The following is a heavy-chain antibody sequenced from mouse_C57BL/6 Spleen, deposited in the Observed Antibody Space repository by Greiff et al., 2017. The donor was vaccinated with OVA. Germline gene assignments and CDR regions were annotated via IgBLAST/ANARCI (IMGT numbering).Heavy chain of an antibody. J-gene: IGHJ2*01. V-gene: IGHV5-9-1*02. D-gene: IGHD2-1*01. CDR1: GFTFSSYA. Sequence: EVQVVESGEGLVKPGGSLKLSCAASGFTFSSYAMSWVRQTPEKRLEWVAYISSGGDYIYYADTVKGRFTISRDNARNTLYLQMSSLKSEDTAMYYCTRGHYGNYAGYFDYWGQGTTLTVSS. CDR3: TRGHYGNYAGYFDY. CDR2: ISSGGDYI.